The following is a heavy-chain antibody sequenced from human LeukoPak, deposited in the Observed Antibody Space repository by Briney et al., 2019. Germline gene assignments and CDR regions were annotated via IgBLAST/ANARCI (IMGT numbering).Heavy chain of an antibody. D-gene: IGHD3-22*01. Sequence: GGSLRLSCVGYGFTFSNYAMTWVRQASGKGLEWVSSISFGGGYTFYADSVKCHFTISRDNSRSTLYLQMNNLRAEDTALYYCAKRIDTRGSTHYHDYWGQGTLVTVSS. CDR1: GFTFSNYA. V-gene: IGHV3-23*01. CDR3: AKRIDTRGSTHYHDY. CDR2: ISFGGGYT. J-gene: IGHJ4*02.